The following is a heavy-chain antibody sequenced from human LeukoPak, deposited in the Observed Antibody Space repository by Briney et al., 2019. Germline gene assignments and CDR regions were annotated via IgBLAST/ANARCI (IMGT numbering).Heavy chain of an antibody. D-gene: IGHD2-21*01. J-gene: IGHJ4*02. V-gene: IGHV1-2*02. CDR1: GYTFAGYY. CDR3: ARADIVAWGFDY. Sequence: RASVKVSCKASGYTFAGYYIHWVRQAPGQGLEWMGWINPNSGGTNYAQKFQGRVTMTRDTSISTANMELSRLRFDDTAVYYCARADIVAWGFDYWGQGTLVTVSS. CDR2: INPNSGGT.